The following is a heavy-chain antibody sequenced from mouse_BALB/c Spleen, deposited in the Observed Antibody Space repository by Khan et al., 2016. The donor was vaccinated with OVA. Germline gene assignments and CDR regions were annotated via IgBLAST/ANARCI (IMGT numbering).Heavy chain of an antibody. V-gene: IGHV5-6-3*01. Sequence: EVQVVESGGGLVQPGGSLKLSCAASGFTFSSYGMSWVRPTPDKRLELVATINSNGGSTYYPDSVKGRFTISRDNAKNTLYLQMSSLKSEDTAMYYCARMARTINWGQGTTLTVSS. CDR2: INSNGGST. CDR3: ARMARTIN. CDR1: GFTFSSYG. J-gene: IGHJ2*01.